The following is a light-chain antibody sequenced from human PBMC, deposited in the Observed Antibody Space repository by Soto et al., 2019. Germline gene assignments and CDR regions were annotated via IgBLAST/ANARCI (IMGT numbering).Light chain of an antibody. V-gene: IGKV3-15*01. Sequence: EIVMTQSPATLSVSPGERATLSCRASQIVSSYLDWYHQKPGQAPRILIYGASTRATCKPARFSGSGSGTEFTLTISSLQSEDFAVYYFQQYNNWPPWTFGQGTKAEIK. CDR3: QQYNNWPPWT. CDR1: QIVSSY. CDR2: GAS. J-gene: IGKJ1*01.